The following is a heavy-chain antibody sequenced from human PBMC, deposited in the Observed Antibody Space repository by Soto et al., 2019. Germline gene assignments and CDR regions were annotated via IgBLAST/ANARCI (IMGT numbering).Heavy chain of an antibody. J-gene: IGHJ1*01. CDR1: GFTVSSNY. V-gene: IGHV3-66*01. D-gene: IGHD4-17*01. Sequence: EVQLVESGGGLVQPGGSLRLSCAASGFTVSSNYMSWVRQAPGKGLEWVSVIYSGGSTYYADSVKGRFTISRDNSKNTRYLQMNSLRAEDPAVYYCARDGAEGTVIQHWGQGTLVTVSS. CDR2: IYSGGST. CDR3: ARDGAEGTVIQH.